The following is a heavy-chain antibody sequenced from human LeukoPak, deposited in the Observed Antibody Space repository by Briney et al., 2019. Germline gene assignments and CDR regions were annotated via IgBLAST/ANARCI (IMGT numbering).Heavy chain of an antibody. V-gene: IGHV3-23*01. CDR1: GFTFSSYG. J-gene: IGHJ4*02. CDR3: AKDRYPRELGESYYFDY. D-gene: IGHD3-10*01. CDR2: ISGSGGST. Sequence: GRSLRLSCAASGFTFSSYGMHWVRQAPGKGLEWVSAISGSGGSTYYADSVKGRFTISRDNSKNTLYLQMNSLRAEDTAVYYCAKDRYPRELGESYYFDYWGQGTLVTVSS.